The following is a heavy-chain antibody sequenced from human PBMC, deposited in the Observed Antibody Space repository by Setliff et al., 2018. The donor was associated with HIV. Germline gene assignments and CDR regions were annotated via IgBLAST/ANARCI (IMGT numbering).Heavy chain of an antibody. CDR1: GGTFSSYS. D-gene: IGHD3-9*01. V-gene: IGHV1-69*13. CDR3: AREYDVLTGYYISAFDI. Sequence: SVKVSCKASGGTFSSYSITWVRQAPGQGLEWMGGIIPIFNTANYAQKFQGRVTITADESTSTAYMELNRLRSDDTAVYYCAREYDVLTGYYISAFDIWGQGTMVT. J-gene: IGHJ3*02. CDR2: IIPIFNTA.